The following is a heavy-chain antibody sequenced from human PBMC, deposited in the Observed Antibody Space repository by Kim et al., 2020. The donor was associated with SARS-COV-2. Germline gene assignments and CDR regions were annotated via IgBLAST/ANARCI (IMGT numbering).Heavy chain of an antibody. D-gene: IGHD6-13*01. Sequence: SETLSLTCTVSGGSISSYYWSWIRQPPGKGLEWIGYIYYSGSTNYNPSLKSRVTISVDTSKNQFSLKLSSVTAADTAVYYCARDYAAAGYYYGMDVWGQGTTVTVSS. J-gene: IGHJ6*02. CDR2: IYYSGST. V-gene: IGHV4-59*01. CDR1: GGSISSYY. CDR3: ARDYAAAGYYYGMDV.